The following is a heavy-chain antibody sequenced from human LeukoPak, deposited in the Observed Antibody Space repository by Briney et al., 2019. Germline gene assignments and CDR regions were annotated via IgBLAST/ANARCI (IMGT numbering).Heavy chain of an antibody. CDR2: IYSGGTT. D-gene: IGHD2-2*01. CDR3: ARDRHQGAFDM. J-gene: IGHJ3*02. V-gene: IGHV3-53*01. Sequence: PGGSLRLSCAASGLTVSVHYMSWVRKAPGQGLESVSLIYSGGTTLYADSVKGRFTISRDNSKNTLYLQMNSLRAEDTAVYYCARDRHQGAFDMWGRGTMVIVSS. CDR1: GLTVSVHY.